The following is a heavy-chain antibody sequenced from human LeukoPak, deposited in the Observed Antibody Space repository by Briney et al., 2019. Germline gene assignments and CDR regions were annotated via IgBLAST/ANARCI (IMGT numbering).Heavy chain of an antibody. Sequence: GGSLRLSCAASGFTFRDYWMNWVRQAPRKGRQGVSYISDSSSITYYADSVKGRFTISRDNANNSLSLQLNSLRDEDTAVYFCAKVIRGGYGMDVWGQGTTVTVSS. CDR3: AKVIRGGYGMDV. CDR2: ISDSSSIT. V-gene: IGHV3-48*02. J-gene: IGHJ6*02. CDR1: GFTFRDYW. D-gene: IGHD3-10*01.